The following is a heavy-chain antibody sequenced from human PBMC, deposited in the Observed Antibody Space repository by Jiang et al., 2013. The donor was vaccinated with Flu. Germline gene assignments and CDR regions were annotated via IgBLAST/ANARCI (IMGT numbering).Heavy chain of an antibody. Sequence: LLKPSETLSLTCAVYGGSFSGYYWSWIRQPPGKGLEWIGEINHSGSTNYNPSLKSRVTISVDTSKNQFSLKLSSVTAADTAVYYCARHYGSGSYTPRPRINWFDPWGQGTLVTVSS. J-gene: IGHJ5*02. CDR1: GGSFSGYY. CDR2: INHSGST. D-gene: IGHD3-10*01. V-gene: IGHV4-34*01. CDR3: ARHYGSGSYTPRPRINWFDP.